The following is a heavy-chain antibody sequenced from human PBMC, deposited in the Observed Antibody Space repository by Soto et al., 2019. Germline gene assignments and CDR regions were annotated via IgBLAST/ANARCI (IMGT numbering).Heavy chain of an antibody. CDR2: FIYSGDT. V-gene: IGHV4-59*11. D-gene: IGHD3-9*01. J-gene: IGHJ4*02. CDR1: GNSLRKPY. CDR3: ARVSYFRGFDWLFAFDS. Sequence: PSEPLSLPCSVFGNSLRKPYSGWIRQRPGSRREGRGYFIYSGDTSSYNPSLKSRVSMSVDTSKNQFSLKLRSVSADDTAVYFCARVSYFRGFDWLFAFDSWGQGALVTVS.